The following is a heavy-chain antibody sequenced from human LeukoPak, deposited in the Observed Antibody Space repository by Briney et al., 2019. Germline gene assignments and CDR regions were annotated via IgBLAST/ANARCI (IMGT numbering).Heavy chain of an antibody. CDR3: AKSSRMSTVMIAFDY. J-gene: IGHJ4*02. D-gene: IGHD5-24*01. V-gene: IGHV3-30*18. Sequence: GGSLRLSRAASGFTFSSYGMHWDRQAPGKGLEWVAVISYDGSNKYYADSVKGRFTISRDSSKNTLDLQMNSLRVEDTAVYYCAKSSRMSTVMIAFDYWGQGTLVTVSS. CDR2: ISYDGSNK. CDR1: GFTFSSYG.